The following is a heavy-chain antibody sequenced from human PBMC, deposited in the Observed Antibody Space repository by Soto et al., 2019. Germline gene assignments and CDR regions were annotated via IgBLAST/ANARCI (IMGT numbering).Heavy chain of an antibody. CDR3: ARGGGNSGYFFDY. J-gene: IGHJ4*02. V-gene: IGHV4-34*02. CDR1: GGSLSDYS. CDR2: INHGGNT. Sequence: QVQLRQWGAGLLKPSETLSLRCAVYGGSLSDYSWSWIRQSPEKGLAWIGEINHGGNTKYNPSLKSRVTISLDESKNQVSLILTAATAADTAVYRCARGGGNSGYFFDYWGRGTLVTVSS. D-gene: IGHD5-12*01.